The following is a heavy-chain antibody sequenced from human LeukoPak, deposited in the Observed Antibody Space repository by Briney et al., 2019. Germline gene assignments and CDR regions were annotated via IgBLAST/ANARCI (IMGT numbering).Heavy chain of an antibody. CDR3: AREMFDSSGAYMDV. CDR1: GFTFSSYG. D-gene: IGHD3-22*01. V-gene: IGHV3-23*01. J-gene: IGHJ6*03. CDR2: ISGSGGST. Sequence: GGSLRLSCAASGFTFSSYGMSWVRQAPGKGLEWVSAISGSGGSTYYADSVKGRFTISRDNSKNTLYLQMNSLRAEDTAVYYCAREMFDSSGAYMDVWGKGTTVTVSS.